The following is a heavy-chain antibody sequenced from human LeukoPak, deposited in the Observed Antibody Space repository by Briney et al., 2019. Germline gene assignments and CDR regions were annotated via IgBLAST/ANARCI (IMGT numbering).Heavy chain of an antibody. CDR3: AKDRYGSGTDYFDY. D-gene: IGHD3-10*01. CDR2: ISGSGGST. CDR1: GFTFSSYA. V-gene: IGHV3-23*01. Sequence: GGSLRLSCAASGFTFSSYAMSWVRQAPGKGLEWVSGISGSGGSTYYADSVKGRFTISRDNSKNTVYLQMNSLRAEDTAVYYCAKDRYGSGTDYFDYWGQGTLVTVSS. J-gene: IGHJ4*02.